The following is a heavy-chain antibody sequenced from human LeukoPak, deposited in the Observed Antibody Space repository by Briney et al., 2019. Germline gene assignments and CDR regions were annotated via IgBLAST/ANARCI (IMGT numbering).Heavy chain of an antibody. Sequence: AGGSLRLSCAASGFTFSAYTMHWVRQAPGKGLEWVAVTSYDGSNKYYADSVKGRFTIFRDNSKNTLFLQMNSLTAEDTAVYYCARDSIPYYYYYMDVWGKGTTVTVSS. D-gene: IGHD2-2*02. J-gene: IGHJ6*03. CDR2: TSYDGSNK. CDR3: ARDSIPYYYYYMDV. V-gene: IGHV3-30*04. CDR1: GFTFSAYT.